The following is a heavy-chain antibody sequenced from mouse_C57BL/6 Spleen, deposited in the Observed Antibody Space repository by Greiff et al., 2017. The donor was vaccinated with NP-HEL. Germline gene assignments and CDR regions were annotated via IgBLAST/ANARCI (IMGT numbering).Heavy chain of an antibody. D-gene: IGHD3-3*01. V-gene: IGHV1-59*01. CDR3: EGERAWFAY. Sequence: QVQLQQPGAELVRPGTSVKLSCKASGYTFTSYWMHWVKQRPGQGLEWIGVIDPSDSYTNYNQKFKGKATLTVDTSSSTAYMQLSSLTSEDSAVYYCEGERAWFAYWGQGTLVTVSA. J-gene: IGHJ3*01. CDR1: GYTFTSYW. CDR2: IDPSDSYT.